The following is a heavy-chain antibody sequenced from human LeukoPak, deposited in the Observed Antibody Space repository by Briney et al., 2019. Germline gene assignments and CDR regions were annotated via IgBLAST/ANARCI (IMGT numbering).Heavy chain of an antibody. D-gene: IGHD5-24*01. J-gene: IGHJ4*02. V-gene: IGHV3-53*01. CDR3: ARSDLDGYRYYFDY. CDR2: IYSGGST. Sequence: GGSLRLSCAASGFTVSSNYMSWVRQAPGKGLEWVSVIYSGGSTYYADSVKGRFTISRDNSKNTLYLQMNSLGAEDTAVYYCARSDLDGYRYYFDYWGQGTLVTVSS. CDR1: GFTVSSNY.